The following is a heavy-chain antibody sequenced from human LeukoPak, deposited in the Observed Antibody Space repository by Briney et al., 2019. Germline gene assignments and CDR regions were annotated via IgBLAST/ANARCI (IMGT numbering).Heavy chain of an antibody. Sequence: GSLRLSCAASGFTFSDYYMSWIRQPPGKGLEWIGEINHSGSTNYNPSLKSRVTISVDTSKNQFSLKLSSVTAADTAVYYCARGPHRTYQPGWFDPWGQGTLVTVSS. CDR2: INHSGST. V-gene: IGHV4-34*01. CDR1: GFTFSDYY. CDR3: ARGPHRTYQPGWFDP. D-gene: IGHD2-2*01. J-gene: IGHJ5*02.